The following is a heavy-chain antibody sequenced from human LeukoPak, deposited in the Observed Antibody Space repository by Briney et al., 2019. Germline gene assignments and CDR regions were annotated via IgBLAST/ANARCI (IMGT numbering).Heavy chain of an antibody. Sequence: TGGSLRLSCAASGFTFSSYAMSWVRQAPGKGLEWVSAISGSGGSTYYADSVKGRFTISRDNSKNTLYLQMNSLRAEDTAVYYCAKVVREYSAVVITLSDAFDIWGQGTMVTVSS. CDR3: AKVVREYSAVVITLSDAFDI. CDR2: ISGSGGST. J-gene: IGHJ3*02. V-gene: IGHV3-23*01. CDR1: GFTFSSYA. D-gene: IGHD3-22*01.